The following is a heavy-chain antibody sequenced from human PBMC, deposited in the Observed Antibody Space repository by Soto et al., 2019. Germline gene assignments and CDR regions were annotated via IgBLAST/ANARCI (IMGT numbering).Heavy chain of an antibody. Sequence: GSLRLSCAASGFTFSSYAMHWVRQAPGKGLEWVAVISYDGGNKYYADSVKGRFTIPRDNSKNTLYLQMNSLRAEDTAVYYCARVRQQLPQANYNYYGRDVWRKGSTVRVAS. J-gene: IGHJ6*04. V-gene: IGHV3-30-3*01. CDR1: GFTFSSYA. D-gene: IGHD6-13*01. CDR2: ISYDGGNK. CDR3: ARVRQQLPQANYNYYGRDV.